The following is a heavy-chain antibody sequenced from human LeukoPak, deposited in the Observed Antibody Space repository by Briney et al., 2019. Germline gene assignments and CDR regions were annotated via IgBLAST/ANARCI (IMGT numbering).Heavy chain of an antibody. V-gene: IGHV3-20*04. CDR3: ASLYYYEGSEALDI. D-gene: IGHD3-22*01. Sequence: GGSLRLSCAASGFMFDDNAMVWVRQGPGKGLEWVSGINWNGGTTGYADSVKGRFTISRDNAKNSLYLQMNSLRGEDTALYYCASLYYYEGSEALDIWGQGTMVTVSS. CDR2: INWNGGTT. CDR1: GFMFDDNA. J-gene: IGHJ3*02.